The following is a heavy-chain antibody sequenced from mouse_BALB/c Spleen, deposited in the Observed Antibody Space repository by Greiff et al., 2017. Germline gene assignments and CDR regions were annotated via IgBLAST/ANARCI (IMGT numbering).Heavy chain of an antibody. Sequence: EVKLMESGAELVRSGASVKLSCTASGFNIKDYYMHWVKQRPEQGLEWIGWIDPENGDTEYAPKFQGKATMTADTSSNTAYLQLSSLTSEDTAVYYCIDYDGGYAMDYWGQGTSVTVSS. CDR3: IDYDGGYAMDY. CDR2: IDPENGDT. D-gene: IGHD2-4*01. J-gene: IGHJ4*01. V-gene: IGHV14-4*02. CDR1: GFNIKDYY.